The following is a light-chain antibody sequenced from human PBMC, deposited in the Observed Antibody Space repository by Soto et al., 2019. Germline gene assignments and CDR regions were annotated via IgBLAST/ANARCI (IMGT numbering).Light chain of an antibody. CDR3: QQRSNLPRT. CDR2: DAS. J-gene: IGKJ1*01. Sequence: IVLTQSPATLSLSPGERATLSCRASQSVSSYLAWYQQKPGQAPRLLIYDASNRATGIPARFSGSGSGTDFTLTISSLEPEEFAVYYCQQRSNLPRTFGQGTKVDIK. CDR1: QSVSSY. V-gene: IGKV3-11*01.